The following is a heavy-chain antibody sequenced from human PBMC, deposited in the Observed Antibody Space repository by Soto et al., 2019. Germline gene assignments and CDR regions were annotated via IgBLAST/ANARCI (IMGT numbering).Heavy chain of an antibody. V-gene: IGHV3-48*02. CDR2: INVGSSSI. D-gene: IGHD2-15*01. CDR1: GFTFSSYS. Sequence: GGSLRLSCAASGFTFSSYSMNWVRQAPGKGLEWVSYINVGSSSIFYADSVKGRFTISRDNAKKSLYLQMNSLRDEDTAVYYCAREGRGPWDIFDIWGQGTMVTVSS. CDR3: AREGRGPWDIFDI. J-gene: IGHJ3*02.